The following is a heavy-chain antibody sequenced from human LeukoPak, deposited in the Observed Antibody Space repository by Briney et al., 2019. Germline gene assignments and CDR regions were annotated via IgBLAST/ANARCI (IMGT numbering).Heavy chain of an antibody. CDR1: GFTFSSYA. Sequence: GGSLRLSCAASGFTFSSYAMSWVRQAPGKGLEWGSAISGSGGSTYYADSVKGRFTISRDNSKNTLYLQMNSLRAEDTDVYYCAKDRGVWGSYRYYFDYWGQGTLVTVSS. D-gene: IGHD3-16*02. CDR3: AKDRGVWGSYRYYFDY. V-gene: IGHV3-23*01. J-gene: IGHJ4*02. CDR2: ISGSGGST.